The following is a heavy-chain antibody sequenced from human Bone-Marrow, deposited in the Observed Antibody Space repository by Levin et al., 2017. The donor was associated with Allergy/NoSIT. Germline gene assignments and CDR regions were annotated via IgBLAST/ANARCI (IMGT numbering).Heavy chain of an antibody. CDR1: GFTFSIYS. CDR3: ARGIIGDVRVAHKEAFDI. Sequence: GESLKISCTVSGFTFSIYSINWVRQAPGKGLEWVSSISSSGSDMYYVDSVRGRFTISRDNAKNSLTLQMNSLRAEDAAVYYCARGIIGDVRVAHKEAFDIWGQGTMVSVSS. J-gene: IGHJ3*02. V-gene: IGHV3-21*01. D-gene: IGHD2-8*02. CDR2: ISSSGSDM.